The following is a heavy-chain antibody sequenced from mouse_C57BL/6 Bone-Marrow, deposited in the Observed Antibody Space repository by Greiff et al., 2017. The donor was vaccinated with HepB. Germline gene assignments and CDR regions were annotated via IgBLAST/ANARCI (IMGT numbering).Heavy chain of an antibody. Sequence: QVQLQQPGAELVMPGASVKLSCKASGYTFTSYWMHWVKQRPGQGLEWIGEIDPSDSYTNYNQKFKGKATLTVDKSSSTAYMQLSSLTSEDSAVYYCARDGGGYFDVWGTGTTVNVSS. CDR2: IDPSDSYT. V-gene: IGHV1-69*01. CDR1: GYTFTSYW. J-gene: IGHJ1*03. D-gene: IGHD1-2*01. CDR3: ARDGGGYFDV.